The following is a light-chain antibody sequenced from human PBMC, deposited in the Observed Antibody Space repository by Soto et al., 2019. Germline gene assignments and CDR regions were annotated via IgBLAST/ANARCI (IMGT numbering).Light chain of an antibody. CDR3: QQYNNWPQT. V-gene: IGKV3-15*01. CDR1: QSVSSN. CDR2: GAS. J-gene: IGKJ1*01. Sequence: DIVMTQSPATLSVSPGERATLSCRASQSVSSNFAWYQQKPGQAPRLLIYGASTRATGIPARFSGSGSGTEFTLTISSLQSEDFAVYYCQQYNNWPQTFGQGTKVEIK.